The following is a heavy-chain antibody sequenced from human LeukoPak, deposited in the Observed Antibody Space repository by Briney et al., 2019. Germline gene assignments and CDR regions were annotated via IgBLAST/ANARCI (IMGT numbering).Heavy chain of an antibody. V-gene: IGHV1-18*01. Sequence: ASVKVSCKASGYTFTSYAMHWVRQAPGQRLEWMGWISAYNGNTNYAQKLQGRVTMTTDTSTSTAYMELRSLRSDDTAVYYCARGPSMAPGRHYYYYYYMDVWGKGTTVTVSS. D-gene: IGHD5-24*01. CDR3: ARGPSMAPGRHYYYYYYMDV. J-gene: IGHJ6*03. CDR2: ISAYNGNT. CDR1: GYTFTSYA.